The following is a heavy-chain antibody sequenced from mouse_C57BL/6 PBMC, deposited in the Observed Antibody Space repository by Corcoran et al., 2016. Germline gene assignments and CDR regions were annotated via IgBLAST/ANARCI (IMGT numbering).Heavy chain of an antibody. D-gene: IGHD2-1*01. Sequence: QDQLQRSGAELVKPGASVKISCKASGYAFSSYWMNWVKQRPGKGLEWIGQIYPGDGDTNYNGKFKGKATLTADKSSSTAYMQLSSLTSEDSAVYFCARSAIYNYAMDYWGQGTSVTVSS. J-gene: IGHJ4*01. CDR1: GYAFSSYW. CDR2: IYPGDGDT. CDR3: ARSAIYNYAMDY. V-gene: IGHV1-80*01.